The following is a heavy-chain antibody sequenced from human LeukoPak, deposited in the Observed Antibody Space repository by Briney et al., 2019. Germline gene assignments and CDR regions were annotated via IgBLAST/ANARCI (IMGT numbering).Heavy chain of an antibody. Sequence: PSETLSLTCAVYGGSFSGYYWSWIRQPPGKGLEWIGEINHSGSTNYNPSLKSRVTISVDTSKNQFSLKLSSVTAADTAVYYCARHVSSWYEFWFDPWGQGTLVTVSS. CDR2: INHSGST. D-gene: IGHD6-13*01. V-gene: IGHV4-34*01. CDR3: ARHVSSWYEFWFDP. CDR1: GGSFSGYY. J-gene: IGHJ5*02.